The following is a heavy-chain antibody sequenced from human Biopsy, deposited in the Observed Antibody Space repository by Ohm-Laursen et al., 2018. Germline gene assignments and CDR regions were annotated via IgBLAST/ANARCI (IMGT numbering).Heavy chain of an antibody. CDR1: GGSVFREPFMNYY. CDR2: IYTSGIT. D-gene: IGHD1-14*01. J-gene: IGHJ5*02. Sequence: SQTLSLTCSVSGGSVFREPFMNYYWNWIRQSPDKGLEWIGQIYTSGITNYNPSLKSRVTMSVDTSKNKFSLRVSSVTAADTAVYYCARDRDRRGWFDPWGQGTLVTVSS. V-gene: IGHV4-61*09. CDR3: ARDRDRRGWFDP.